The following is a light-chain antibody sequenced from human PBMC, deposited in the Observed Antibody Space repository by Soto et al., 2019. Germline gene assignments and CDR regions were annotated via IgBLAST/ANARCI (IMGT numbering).Light chain of an antibody. V-gene: IGKV1-12*01. CDR2: GAS. CDR3: QQANSFPIT. J-gene: IGKJ5*01. Sequence: DIQITQSPSSLSSSVLERFTITCRAGQDVGKWLAWYQQKPGKAPTLLIHGASSLQSGVPPRYSGSGYGTDFTLTISSLQPEDFATYYCQQANSFPITFGQGTRLEIK. CDR1: QDVGKW.